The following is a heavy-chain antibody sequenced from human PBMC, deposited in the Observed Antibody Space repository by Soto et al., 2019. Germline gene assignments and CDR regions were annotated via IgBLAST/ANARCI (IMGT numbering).Heavy chain of an antibody. CDR1: GFTVSSNY. D-gene: IGHD6-13*01. V-gene: IGHV3-53*01. J-gene: IGHJ4*02. Sequence: GGSLRLSCAASGFTVSSNYMSWVRQAPGKGLEWVSIIYSDDSTYYADSVKGRLTISRDNSKNTLYLQIHTLRAEDTAVYYCAKVSSSWYAGFFDLWGQGTLVTVSS. CDR3: AKVSSSWYAGFFDL. CDR2: IYSDDST.